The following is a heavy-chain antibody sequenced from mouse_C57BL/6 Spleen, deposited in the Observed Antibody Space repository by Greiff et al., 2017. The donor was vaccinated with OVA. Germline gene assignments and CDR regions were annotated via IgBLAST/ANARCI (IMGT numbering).Heavy chain of an antibody. D-gene: IGHD4-1*01. CDR1: GYAFSSSW. CDR3: AREGLTGRYFDY. J-gene: IGHJ2*01. V-gene: IGHV1-82*01. Sequence: QVQLQQSGPELVKPGASVKISCKASGYAFSSSWMNWVKQRPGKGLEWIGRIYPGDGDTNYNGKFKGKATLTADKSSSTAYMQLSSLTSEDSAVYFGAREGLTGRYFDYWGQGTTLTVSS. CDR2: IYPGDGDT.